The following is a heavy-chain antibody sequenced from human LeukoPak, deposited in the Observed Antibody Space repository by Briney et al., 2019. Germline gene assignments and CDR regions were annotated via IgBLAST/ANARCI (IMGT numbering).Heavy chain of an antibody. V-gene: IGHV4-34*01. J-gene: IGHJ3*02. D-gene: IGHD1-26*01. CDR1: GGSFIGYY. CDR3: ARVPELLDAFDI. Sequence: PSETLSLTCAVYGGSFIGYYWSGIREPPGKGRGWIWEMNHSGSPNSNPSLTSRATISVDTPKNQFSLTLSSVTAADTAVYYCARVPELLDAFDIWGQGTMVTVSS. CDR2: MNHSGSP.